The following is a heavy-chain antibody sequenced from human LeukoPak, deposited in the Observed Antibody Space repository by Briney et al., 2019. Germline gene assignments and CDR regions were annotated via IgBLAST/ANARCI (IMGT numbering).Heavy chain of an antibody. Sequence: SETLSLTCSVSGYSISTSYYWGWIRQPPGKGLEWIGSIYHSGNTYYNPSLKSRVTISVDTSKNQFSLKLNSVTAADTAVYYCARAGYGDSDFDYWGQGTLVTVSS. V-gene: IGHV4-38-2*02. CDR3: ARAGYGDSDFDY. CDR1: GYSISTSYY. D-gene: IGHD4-17*01. J-gene: IGHJ4*02. CDR2: IYHSGNT.